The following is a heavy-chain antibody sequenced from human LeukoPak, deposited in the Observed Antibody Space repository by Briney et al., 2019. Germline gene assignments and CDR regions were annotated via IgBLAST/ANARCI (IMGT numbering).Heavy chain of an antibody. CDR3: ARGGYYDSSGLPPVGPFDY. CDR2: IYTSGST. V-gene: IGHV4-4*07. CDR1: GGSISSYY. D-gene: IGHD3-22*01. Sequence: SETLSLTCTVSGGSISSYYWSWIRQPAGKGLEWIGRIYTSGSTNYNSFLKSRVTMSVDTSKNQFSLKLSSVTAADTAVYYCARGGYYDSSGLPPVGPFDYWGQGTLVTVSS. J-gene: IGHJ4*02.